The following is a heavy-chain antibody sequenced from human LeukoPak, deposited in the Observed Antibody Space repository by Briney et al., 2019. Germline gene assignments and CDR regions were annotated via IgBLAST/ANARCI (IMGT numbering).Heavy chain of an antibody. CDR2: INPNSGGT. V-gene: IGHV1-2*02. Sequence: ASVKVSCKASGYTFTGYYMHWVRQAPGQGLEWMGWINPNSGGTNYAQKFQGRVTMTRDTSISTAYMELSRLRSDDTAVYYCARVGWFGELSGAFDIWGQGTMVTVSS. CDR1: GYTFTGYY. D-gene: IGHD3-10*01. J-gene: IGHJ3*02. CDR3: ARVGWFGELSGAFDI.